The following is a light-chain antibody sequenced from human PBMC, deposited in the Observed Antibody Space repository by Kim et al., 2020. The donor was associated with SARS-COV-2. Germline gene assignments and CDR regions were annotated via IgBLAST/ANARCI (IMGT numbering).Light chain of an antibody. CDR2: GST. Sequence: QGVTTSGTGSSSNIGAGHDVHWYQQLPGRAPKLLIYGSTNRPSGVPDRFSGSKSGTSASLAIAGLQAEDEADYHCQSYDSGLSGVVFGGGTQLTVL. CDR1: SSNIGAGHD. V-gene: IGLV1-40*01. CDR3: QSYDSGLSGVV. J-gene: IGLJ2*01.